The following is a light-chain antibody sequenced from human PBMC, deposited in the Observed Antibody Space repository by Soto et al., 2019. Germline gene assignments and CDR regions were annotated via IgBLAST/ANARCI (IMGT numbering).Light chain of an antibody. V-gene: IGKV3-20*01. Sequence: EIVLTQSPGTLSLSPGERATLSCRASQSVSSSYLAWYQQKPGQAPRLLIYGASSRATGIPYRFSGSGSGTDFTLTISRLEPEDFAVYYCQQYGSPPWTFGQGTKVEIK. CDR1: QSVSSSY. CDR2: GAS. CDR3: QQYGSPPWT. J-gene: IGKJ1*01.